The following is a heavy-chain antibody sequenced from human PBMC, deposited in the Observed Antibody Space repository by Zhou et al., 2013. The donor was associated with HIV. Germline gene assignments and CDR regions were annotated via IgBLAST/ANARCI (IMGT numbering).Heavy chain of an antibody. D-gene: IGHD2-2*01. V-gene: IGHV1-18*01. CDR3: ARDRLLQGYSSSWFIDY. J-gene: IGHJ4*02. CDR2: ISAYNGNT. Sequence: QVQLVQSGAEVKKPGASVKVSCKASGYTFTSYGISWVRQAPGQGLEWMGWISAYNGNTNYAQKLQGRVTMTTDTSTSTAYMELRSLRSDDTAVYYCARDRLLQGYSSSWFIDYWGQGTLVTVSS. CDR1: GYTFTSYG.